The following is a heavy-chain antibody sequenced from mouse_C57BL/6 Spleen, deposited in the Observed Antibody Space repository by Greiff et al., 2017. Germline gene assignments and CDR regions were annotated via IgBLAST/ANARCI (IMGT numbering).Heavy chain of an antibody. CDR3: ARRSRGY. CDR2: IDPSDSYT. J-gene: IGHJ2*01. Sequence: VQLQQPGAELVKPGASVKLSCKASGYTFTSYWMHWVKQRPGQGLEWIGKIDPSDSYTNYNQKFKGKATLTVDKSSSTAYMQLSSLTSEDSAVYYCARRSRGYWGQGTTLTVSS. V-gene: IGHV1-50*01. CDR1: GYTFTSYW.